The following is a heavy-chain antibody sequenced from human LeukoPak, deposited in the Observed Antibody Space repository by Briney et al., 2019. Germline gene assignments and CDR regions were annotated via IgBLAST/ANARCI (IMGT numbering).Heavy chain of an antibody. CDR2: ISSSSSSI. D-gene: IGHD6-19*01. CDR1: GFTFSTYT. Sequence: GGSLRLSCAASGFTFSTYTMNWVRQAPGKGLEWVSFISSSSSSIYYADSVKGRFTISRDNSKNTLFLQMNSLRGENTAMYYCARVQGGGYRTADYWGQGTLVTVSS. V-gene: IGHV3-48*01. J-gene: IGHJ4*02. CDR3: ARVQGGGYRTADY.